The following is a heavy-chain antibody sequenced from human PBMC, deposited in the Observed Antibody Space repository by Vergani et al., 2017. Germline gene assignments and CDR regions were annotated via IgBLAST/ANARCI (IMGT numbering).Heavy chain of an antibody. V-gene: IGHV3-21*01. CDR1: GFTFSSYS. D-gene: IGHD3-22*01. Sequence: EVQLVESGGGLVKPGGSLRLSCAASGFTFSSYSMNWVRQAPGKGLEWVSSISSSSSYIYYADSVKGRFTISRDNAKNSLYLQMNSLRAEDTAVYYCARGIYYDSSGYSVYFDYWAREPWSPSPQ. CDR2: ISSSSSYI. CDR3: ARGIYYDSSGYSVYFDY. J-gene: IGHJ4*02.